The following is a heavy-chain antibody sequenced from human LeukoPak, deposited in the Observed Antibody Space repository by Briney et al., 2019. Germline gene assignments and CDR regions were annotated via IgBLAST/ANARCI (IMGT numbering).Heavy chain of an antibody. CDR3: ARRHRGYSYGYGDY. CDR2: IYYSGST. V-gene: IGHV4-39*01. CDR1: GGSISSSCYY. D-gene: IGHD5-18*01. Sequence: SETLSLTCTVSGGSISSSCYYWGWIRQPPGKGLEWIGSIYYSGSTYYNPSLKSRVTISVDTSKNQFSLKLSSVTAADTAVYYCARRHRGYSYGYGDYWGQGTLVTVSS. J-gene: IGHJ4*02.